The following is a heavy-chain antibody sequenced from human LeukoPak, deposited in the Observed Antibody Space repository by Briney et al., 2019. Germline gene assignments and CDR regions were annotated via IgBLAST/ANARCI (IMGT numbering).Heavy chain of an antibody. CDR1: GFTFSNAW. D-gene: IGHD6-13*01. J-gene: IGHJ4*02. Sequence: GGSLRLSCAASGFTFSNAWMSWVRQAPGKGLEWVSYISSSGSTIYYADSVKGRFTISRDNAKNSLYLQMNSLRAEDTAVYYCARVGGAAGTYFDYWGQGTLVTVSS. CDR2: ISSSGSTI. V-gene: IGHV3-11*04. CDR3: ARVGGAAGTYFDY.